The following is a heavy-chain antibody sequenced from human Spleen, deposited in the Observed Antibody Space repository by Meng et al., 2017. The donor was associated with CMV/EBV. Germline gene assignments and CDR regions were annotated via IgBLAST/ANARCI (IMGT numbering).Heavy chain of an antibody. Sequence: FSSYTMNWVRQAPGKGLEWVSSLSYHSSYIYYTDSVKGRFTISRDNAKNSLYLQMNGLRAEDTAVYYCARYICGGPACSVSYYGMDVWSPGTTVTVSS. CDR2: LSYHSSYI. J-gene: IGHJ6*02. CDR3: ARYICGGPACSVSYYGMDV. CDR1: FSSYT. D-gene: IGHD2-21*01. V-gene: IGHV3-21*01.